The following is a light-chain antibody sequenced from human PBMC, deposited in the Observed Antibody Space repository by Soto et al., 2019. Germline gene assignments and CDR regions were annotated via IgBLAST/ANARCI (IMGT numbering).Light chain of an antibody. CDR1: QNIGNY. J-gene: IGKJ2*01. CDR2: AAS. CDR3: QQSYSSPYT. V-gene: IGKV1-39*01. Sequence: DIQMTQSPSSLSASVGDRVTITCRASQNIGNYLNWYQQKPGKAPKLLIYAASSLQSGVPSRFSGSGSGTGFILSISSLQPEDFAAYYCQQSYSSPYTFGQGTNLESK.